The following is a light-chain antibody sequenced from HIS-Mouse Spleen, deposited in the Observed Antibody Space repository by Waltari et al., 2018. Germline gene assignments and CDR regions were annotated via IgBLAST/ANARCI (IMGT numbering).Light chain of an antibody. Sequence: DIVMTQSPLSLPCTPGEPASISCRSSQSLLHSNGYNYLDWYLQKPGQSPQLLIYLGSNRASGVPDRFSGSGSGTDFTLKISRVEAEDVGVYYCMQALQTPFTFGPGTKVDIK. CDR2: LGS. CDR1: QSLLHSNGYNY. J-gene: IGKJ3*01. CDR3: MQALQTPFT. V-gene: IGKV2-28*01.